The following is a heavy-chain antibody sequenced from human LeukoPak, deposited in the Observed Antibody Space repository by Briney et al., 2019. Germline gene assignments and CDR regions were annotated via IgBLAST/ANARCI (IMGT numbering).Heavy chain of an antibody. V-gene: IGHV3-21*01. CDR3: AREGIVVVPFDY. Sequence: GGSLRLSCAASGFTFSSYSMNWVRQAPGKGLEWVSSISSSSSYIYYADSVKGRFTISRDNAKNSLYLQMNSVRAEDTAVYYCAREGIVVVPFDYWGQGTLVTVSS. CDR2: ISSSSSYI. CDR1: GFTFSSYS. D-gene: IGHD2-2*01. J-gene: IGHJ4*02.